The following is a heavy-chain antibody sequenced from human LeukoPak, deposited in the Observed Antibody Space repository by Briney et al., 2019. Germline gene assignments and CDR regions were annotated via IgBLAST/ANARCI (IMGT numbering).Heavy chain of an antibody. D-gene: IGHD3-9*01. Sequence: GRSLRLSCAASRFTFSSYGMHWVRQAPGKGLEWVSFMSYDGSIKYSADSVKGRFTISRDNSKNTLYLQMNSLRPEDTAVYYCARGTPYDILTGYYNPGDYWGQETLVTVSS. CDR3: ARGTPYDILTGYYNPGDY. CDR1: RFTFSSYG. V-gene: IGHV3-30*03. J-gene: IGHJ4*02. CDR2: MSYDGSIK.